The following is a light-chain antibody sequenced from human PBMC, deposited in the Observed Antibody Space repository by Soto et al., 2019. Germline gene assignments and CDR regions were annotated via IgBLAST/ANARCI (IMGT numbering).Light chain of an antibody. CDR2: GAS. CDR1: QSVSSSY. V-gene: IGKV3-20*01. J-gene: IGKJ1*01. Sequence: EIVLTQSPGTLSLSPGERATLSCRASQSVSSSYLAWYQQKPGQAPRLLIYGASSRATGISDRLSGSGSGTDFTLTISRLEPEDFAVYYCHQYGSSSWTFGQGTKVDIK. CDR3: HQYGSSSWT.